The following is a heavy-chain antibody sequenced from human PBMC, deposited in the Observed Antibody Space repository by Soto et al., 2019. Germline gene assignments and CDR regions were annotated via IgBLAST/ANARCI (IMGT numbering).Heavy chain of an antibody. D-gene: IGHD2-15*01. CDR1: GFTVSSNY. J-gene: IGHJ6*02. V-gene: IGHV3-53*01. CDR2: IYSGGST. CDR3: ARDCESGYCSDGMDV. Sequence: PGGSLRLSCAASGFTVSSNYMSWVRQAPGKGLEWVSVIYSGGSTYYADSVKGRFTISRDNSKNTLYLQMNSLRAEDTAVYYCARDCESGYCSDGMDVWGQGTTVTVSS.